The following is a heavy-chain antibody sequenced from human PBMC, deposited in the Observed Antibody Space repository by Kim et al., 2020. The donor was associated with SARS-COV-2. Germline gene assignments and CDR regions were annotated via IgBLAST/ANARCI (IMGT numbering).Heavy chain of an antibody. J-gene: IGHJ4*02. Sequence: DYEKGRFTSTRDNSKNTLYLQMKSLRAEDTAVYYCAKAYHMLLQKYYFDRWGQGTLVTVSS. V-gene: IGHV3-23*01. D-gene: IGHD2-15*01. CDR3: AKAYHMLLQKYYFDR.